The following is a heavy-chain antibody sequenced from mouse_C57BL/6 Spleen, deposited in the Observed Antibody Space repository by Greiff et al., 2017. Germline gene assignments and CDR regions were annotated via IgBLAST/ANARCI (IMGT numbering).Heavy chain of an antibody. J-gene: IGHJ2*01. Sequence: VQLQQSGPGLVQPSQSLSITCTVSGFSFTSYGVHWVRQSPGKGLEWLGVIWRGGSTDYNAAFMSRLRITKDNSKSQVFFKMNSLQADDTAIYYYAKNDFDDWGQGTTLTVSS. CDR3: AKNDFDD. V-gene: IGHV2-5*01. CDR1: GFSFTSYG. CDR2: IWRGGST.